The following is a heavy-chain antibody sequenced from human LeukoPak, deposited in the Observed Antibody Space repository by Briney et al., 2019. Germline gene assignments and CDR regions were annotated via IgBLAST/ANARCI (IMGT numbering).Heavy chain of an antibody. CDR2: ISISGVTK. D-gene: IGHD5/OR15-5a*01. CDR1: GFTFSRYD. Sequence: LAGGSLRLSCATSGFTFSRYDYNSVRQAPGKGLEWISYISISGVTKYYADSVRGRFTVSRDNARDSLYLQMDSLRAEDTATYYCTSHGSTYYFDYCGQGTQVTVSS. J-gene: IGHJ4*02. CDR3: TSHGSTYYFDY. V-gene: IGHV3-48*03.